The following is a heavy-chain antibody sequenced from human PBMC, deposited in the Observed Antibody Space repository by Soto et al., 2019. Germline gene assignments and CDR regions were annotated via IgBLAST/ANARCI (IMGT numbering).Heavy chain of an antibody. CDR3: ARDLDYGDYEGWDGMDV. J-gene: IGHJ6*02. D-gene: IGHD4-17*01. CDR1: CGSISSGGYY. Sequence: SETMSLTSTVSCGSISSGGYYWSWIRQHPGKGLEWIGYIYYSGSTYYNPSLKRRVTVSVDTSKNQFSLKLSSVTAADTAVYYCARDLDYGDYEGWDGMDVWGQGTTVTVSS. CDR2: IYYSGST. V-gene: IGHV4-31*03.